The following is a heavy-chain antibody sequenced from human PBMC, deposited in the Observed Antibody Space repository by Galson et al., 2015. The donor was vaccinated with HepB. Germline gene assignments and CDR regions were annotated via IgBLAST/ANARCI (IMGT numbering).Heavy chain of an antibody. CDR2: MKQDGSEK. CDR3: ARGEYYYDGGY. D-gene: IGHD3-22*01. V-gene: IGHV3-7*01. Sequence: SLRLSCAASGFTFSSYGMHWVRQAPGKGLEWVANMKQDGSEKYYVDSVKGRFTISRDNAMNSLYLQMNSLRAEDTAVYYCARGEYYYDGGYWGQGTLVTVSS. J-gene: IGHJ4*02. CDR1: GFTFSSYG.